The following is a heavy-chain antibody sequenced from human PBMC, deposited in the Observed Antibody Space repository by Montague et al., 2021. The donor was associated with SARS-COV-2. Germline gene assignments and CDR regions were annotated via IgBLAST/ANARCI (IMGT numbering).Heavy chain of an antibody. CDR3: ARAIVDVTMMVVVMTGVEHYLDF. V-gene: IGHV4-34*12. CDR1: GGSFSGYY. CDR2: IIHNRST. J-gene: IGHJ4*02. D-gene: IGHD3-22*01. Sequence: SETLSLTCSVYGGSFSGYYWSWIRQPPGKGLEWIGDIIHNRSTNYNPSLKSRVRISVDTSKNQFSLKLSSVTAADTAVYYCARAIVDVTMMVVVMTGVEHYLDFWGQGTLVTVSS.